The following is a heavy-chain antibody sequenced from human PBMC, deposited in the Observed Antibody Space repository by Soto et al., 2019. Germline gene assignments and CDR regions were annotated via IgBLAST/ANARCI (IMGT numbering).Heavy chain of an antibody. CDR1: GGTFSSYT. V-gene: IGHV1-69*04. CDR2: IIPILGIA. CDR3: ARDPTFFGLTGYHDNWLYS. Sequence: SVKVSCKASGGTFSSYTISWVRQTPGQGLEWMGRIIPILGIANYAQKFQGRVTITADKSTSTAYMELSSLRSEDTAVYYCARDPTFFGLTGYHDNWLYSWGQGTLVTVAS. D-gene: IGHD3-9*01. J-gene: IGHJ5*01.